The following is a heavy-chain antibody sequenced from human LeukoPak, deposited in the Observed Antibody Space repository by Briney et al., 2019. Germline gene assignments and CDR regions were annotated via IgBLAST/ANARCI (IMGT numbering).Heavy chain of an antibody. J-gene: IGHJ4*02. V-gene: IGHV3-9*01. Sequence: SLRLSCAASGFTFDDYAMHWVRQAPGKGLEWVSGISWNSGTIGYADSVKGRFTISRDNAKNFLYLQVNSLRAEDTAFYYCAKDADSSGYYHFDYWGQGTLVTVSS. CDR3: AKDADSSGYYHFDY. CDR2: ISWNSGTI. D-gene: IGHD3-22*01. CDR1: GFTFDDYA.